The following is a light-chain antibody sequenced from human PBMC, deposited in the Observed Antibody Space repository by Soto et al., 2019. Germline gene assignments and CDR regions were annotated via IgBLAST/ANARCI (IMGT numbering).Light chain of an antibody. CDR1: QSVSSW. CDR3: QQYDNDSWT. CDR2: KAS. Sequence: DIQMTQSPSTLSASVGDRVIITCRASQSVSSWLAWYQQKPGKAPNLLIYKASLLKSGVPSRFSGSGAGTVFTLTISSLQPNDFATYYCQQYDNDSWTFGQGTKVEIK. J-gene: IGKJ1*01. V-gene: IGKV1-5*03.